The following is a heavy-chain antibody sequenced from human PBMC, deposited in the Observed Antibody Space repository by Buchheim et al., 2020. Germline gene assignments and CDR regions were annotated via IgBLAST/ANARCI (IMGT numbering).Heavy chain of an antibody. CDR2: IYNGVTT. Sequence: VQLQESGPGLVKPSQTLSLTCTVSGGSISSGGYYWNWIRHHPGKGREWVGYIYNGVTTHYNPSLRGRLIISVDKNENQFSLKLSSVTAADTAVYYCARAGYYDSRGYLGDFDYWGQGTL. D-gene: IGHD3-22*01. CDR3: ARAGYYDSRGYLGDFDY. CDR1: GGSISSGGYY. J-gene: IGHJ4*02. V-gene: IGHV4-31*03.